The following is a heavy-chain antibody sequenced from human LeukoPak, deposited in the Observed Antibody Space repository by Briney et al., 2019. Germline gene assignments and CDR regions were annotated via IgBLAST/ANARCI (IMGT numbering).Heavy chain of an antibody. J-gene: IGHJ4*02. CDR3: ARAARGYNYGPFDY. CDR2: IYYSGST. CDR1: GGSFSGYY. D-gene: IGHD5-18*01. V-gene: IGHV4-59*01. Sequence: SETLSLTCAVYGGSFSGYYWSWIRQPPGKGLEWIGYIYYSGSTNYNPSLKSRVTISVDTSKNQFSLKLSSVTAADTAVYYCARAARGYNYGPFDYWGQGTLVTVSS.